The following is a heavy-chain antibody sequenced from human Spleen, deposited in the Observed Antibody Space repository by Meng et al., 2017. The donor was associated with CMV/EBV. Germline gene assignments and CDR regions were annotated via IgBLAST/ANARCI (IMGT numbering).Heavy chain of an antibody. J-gene: IGHJ5*02. Sequence: SETLSLTCAVYDGSLSGYYWTWIRQPPGKGLEWIGEISDDGSTNYNPSLKSRVTISLDTSKNQFSLNLSSVTAADTAVYYCARDGHYCTNGVCSLWGRWFDPWGQGTLVTVSS. CDR3: ARDGHYCTNGVCSLWGRWFDP. D-gene: IGHD2-8*01. CDR1: DGSLSGYY. V-gene: IGHV4-34*01. CDR2: ISDDGST.